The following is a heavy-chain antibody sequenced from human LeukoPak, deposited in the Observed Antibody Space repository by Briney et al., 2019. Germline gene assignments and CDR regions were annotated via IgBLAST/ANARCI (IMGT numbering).Heavy chain of an antibody. Sequence: GESLRLSCAASGLAFSAYKMHWVRQAPRKGLVWVSRISTDGYTTDYADFVQGRFTASRDNTKNTWSLEMNSLRAEDTAVYYCVVGGSPGYWGQGTLVTVSS. J-gene: IGHJ4*02. D-gene: IGHD2-15*01. CDR1: GLAFSAYK. V-gene: IGHV3-74*01. CDR3: VVGGSPGY. CDR2: ISTDGYTT.